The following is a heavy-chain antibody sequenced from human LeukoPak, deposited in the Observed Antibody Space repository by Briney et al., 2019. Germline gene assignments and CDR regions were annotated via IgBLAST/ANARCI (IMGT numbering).Heavy chain of an antibody. J-gene: IGHJ4*02. CDR3: ARGQSPFVSSSSYFDY. CDR2: INHSGST. Sequence: SETLSLTCAVYGGSFSGYYWSWIRQPPGKGLEWIWEINHSGSTNYNPSLKSRVTISVDTSKNQFSLKLSSVTAADTAVYYCARGQSPFVSSSSYFDYWGQGTLVTVSS. D-gene: IGHD6-6*01. V-gene: IGHV4-34*01. CDR1: GGSFSGYY.